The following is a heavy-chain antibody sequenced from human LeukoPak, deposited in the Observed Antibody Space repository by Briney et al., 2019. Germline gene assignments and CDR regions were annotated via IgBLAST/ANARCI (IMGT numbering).Heavy chain of an antibody. CDR2: INHSGST. D-gene: IGHD1-26*01. V-gene: IGHV4-34*01. Sequence: SETLSLTCAVYGGSFSGYYWSWIRQPPGKGLEWIGEINHSGSTNYNPSLKRRVTISVDTSKNQFSLKLSSVTAADTAVYYCARGSGSYSFDYWGQGTRVTVSS. CDR3: ARGSGSYSFDY. CDR1: GGSFSGYY. J-gene: IGHJ4*02.